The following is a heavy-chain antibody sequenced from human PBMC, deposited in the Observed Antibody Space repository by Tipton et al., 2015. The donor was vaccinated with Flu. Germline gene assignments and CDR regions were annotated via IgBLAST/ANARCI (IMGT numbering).Heavy chain of an antibody. J-gene: IGHJ4*02. CDR1: GFNFKNAW. CDR3: TAGYGTSDCDF. CDR2: VKSRKDGGTT. D-gene: IGHD5-12*01. V-gene: IGHV3-15*05. Sequence: GSLRLSCAASGFNFKNAWMTWVRQAPGKGLEWVGRVKSRKDGGTTDYAAAVTGRFTISRDDSKDTVTLQMNSLKIEDTAVYYCTAGYGTSDCDFWGQGTLVTVSS.